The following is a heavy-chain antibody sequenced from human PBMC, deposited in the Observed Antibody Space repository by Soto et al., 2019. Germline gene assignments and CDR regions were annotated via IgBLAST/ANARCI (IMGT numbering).Heavy chain of an antibody. V-gene: IGHV4-31*03. J-gene: IGHJ5*01. Sequence: PSETLSLTRTVSGGSISSGGYYWSWIHHHPGKGLESIGYIYYRGSTYYNPSLKSRVTISVDTSKNHFSLKLSSVTAADTAVYYCARARRYYDSSVKGPFSESWGHRTLVLASP. CDR3: ARARRYYDSSVKGPFSES. D-gene: IGHD3-22*01. CDR2: IYYRGST. CDR1: GGSISSGGYY.